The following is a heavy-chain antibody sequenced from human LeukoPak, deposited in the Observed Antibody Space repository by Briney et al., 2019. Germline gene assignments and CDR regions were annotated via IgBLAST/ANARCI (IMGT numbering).Heavy chain of an antibody. J-gene: IGHJ4*02. CDR2: IKQDGSEK. D-gene: IGHD1-26*01. V-gene: IGHV3-7*01. CDR1: GFSVSNYY. CDR3: ARDRTGSGSYYYFDY. Sequence: GGSLRLSCAASGFSVSNYYMSWVRQAPGKGLEWVANIKQDGSEKYYVDSVKGRFTISRDNAKNSLYLQMNSLRAEDTAVYYCARDRTGSGSYYYFDYWGQGTLVTVSS.